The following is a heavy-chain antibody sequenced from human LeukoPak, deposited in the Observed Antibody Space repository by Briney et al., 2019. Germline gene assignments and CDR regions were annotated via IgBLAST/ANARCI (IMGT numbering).Heavy chain of an antibody. V-gene: IGHV1-18*01. CDR1: GYTFTSYG. J-gene: IGHJ4*02. CDR3: AREYYYDSSGYYPIDY. Sequence: ASVKVSCKASGYTFTSYGTSWVRQAPGQGLEWMGWISAYNGNTNYAQKLQGRVTMTTDTSTSTAYMELRSLRSDDTAVYYCAREYYYDSSGYYPIDYWGQGTLVTVSS. CDR2: ISAYNGNT. D-gene: IGHD3-22*01.